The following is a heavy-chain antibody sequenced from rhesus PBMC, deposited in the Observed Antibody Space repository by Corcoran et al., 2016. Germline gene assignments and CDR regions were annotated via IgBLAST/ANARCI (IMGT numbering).Heavy chain of an antibody. CDR2: IDPSDSDT. J-gene: IGHJ2*01. Sequence: EVQLVQSGAEVKRPGESLKLSCKTSGYSFTSYWISWGRQMPGKGLAWRGAIDPSDSDTGYSPSFQGQVTISADKSISTAYLQWSSLKASDSATYYCARSGYRWYFDIWGPGTPITISS. CDR1: GYSFTSYW. V-gene: IGHV5-2*01. CDR3: ARSGYRWYFDI. D-gene: IGHD2-21*01.